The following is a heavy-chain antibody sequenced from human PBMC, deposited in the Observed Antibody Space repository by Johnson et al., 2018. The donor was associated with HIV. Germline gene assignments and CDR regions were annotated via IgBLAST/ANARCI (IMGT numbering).Heavy chain of an antibody. Sequence: VQLVESGGGLVKPGGSLRLSCAASGFTFSNAWMSWVRQAPGKGLEWVGRIKSKTDGGTTDYAAPVKGRFTISRDDSKNTLYLQMNSLKTEDTAVYYCTTEAGIELWLIDAFDIWGQGTMVTVSS. V-gene: IGHV3-15*01. CDR2: IKSKTDGGTT. D-gene: IGHD5-18*01. CDR3: TTEAGIELWLIDAFDI. CDR1: GFTFSNAW. J-gene: IGHJ3*02.